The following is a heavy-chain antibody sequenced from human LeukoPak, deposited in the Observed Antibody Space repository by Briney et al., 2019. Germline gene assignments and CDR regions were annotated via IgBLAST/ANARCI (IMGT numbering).Heavy chain of an antibody. V-gene: IGHV3-21*01. D-gene: IGHD5/OR15-5a*01. CDR3: ARDPERYLRTGKFDY. CDR2: INSYSSHI. CDR1: GITFSTSA. Sequence: GGSLRLSCAASGITFSTSAMNWVRQVPGKGLEWVSSINSYSSHIYYAASVRGRFTVSRDNARNSVFLQMNSLTAEDTAVYYCARDPERYLRTGKFDYWGQGTLVTVSS. J-gene: IGHJ4*02.